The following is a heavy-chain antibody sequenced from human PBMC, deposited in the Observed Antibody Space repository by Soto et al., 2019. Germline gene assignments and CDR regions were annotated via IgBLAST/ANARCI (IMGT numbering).Heavy chain of an antibody. D-gene: IGHD3-22*01. V-gene: IGHV4-34*01. J-gene: IGHJ5*02. CDR1: GGSFSGYC. CDR2: IYHSGST. Sequence: SETLCLTCAVYGGSFSGYCWSWIRQPPGKGLEWIGYIYHSGSTYYNPSLKSRVTISVDRSKNQFSLKLSSVTAADTAVYYCARVSMSYYDSSGYYYWFDPWGQGTLVTVSS. CDR3: ARVSMSYYDSSGYYYWFDP.